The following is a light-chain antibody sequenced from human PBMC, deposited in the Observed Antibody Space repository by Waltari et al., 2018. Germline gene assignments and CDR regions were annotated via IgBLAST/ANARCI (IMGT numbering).Light chain of an antibody. Sequence: QSALTQPRSVSGSPGQPVTISCTGTSSDVGGYNYVSWYQHHPGKAPKLMIYDVSKRPSGVPDRFSCSTSGNTASLTISGLQAEDEADYYCCSYAGSNSCVFGGGTKLTVL. J-gene: IGLJ3*02. V-gene: IGLV2-11*01. CDR2: DVS. CDR1: SSDVGGYNY. CDR3: CSYAGSNSCV.